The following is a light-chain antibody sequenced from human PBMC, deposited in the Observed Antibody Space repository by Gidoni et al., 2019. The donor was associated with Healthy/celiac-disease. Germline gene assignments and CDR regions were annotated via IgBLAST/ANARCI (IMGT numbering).Light chain of an antibody. CDR2: DAS. J-gene: IGKJ1*01. V-gene: IGKV1-5*01. CDR1: QSISSW. Sequence: DIQMTQSPSTLSASVGDRVTITCRASQSISSWLAWYQQKPGKAPKLLIYDASSLESGVPSWFSGSGSGTEFTLTISSLQPDDFATYYCQQYNSYSWTFXXXTKVEIK. CDR3: QQYNSYSWT.